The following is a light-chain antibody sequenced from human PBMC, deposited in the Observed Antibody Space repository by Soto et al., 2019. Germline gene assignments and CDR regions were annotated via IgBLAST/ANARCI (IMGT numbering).Light chain of an antibody. J-gene: IGKJ1*01. CDR2: GAS. CDR1: QSVSSSY. V-gene: IGKV3-20*01. CDR3: QQYGSSPALT. Sequence: EIVLTQSPGTLSLSPGERATLSCRASQSVSSSYLAWYQQKPGQAPRLLIYGASSSSTGIPDMFSGSGSGTDFALTISSLEPEDFAVYYCQQYGSSPALTFGQGTKVEIK.